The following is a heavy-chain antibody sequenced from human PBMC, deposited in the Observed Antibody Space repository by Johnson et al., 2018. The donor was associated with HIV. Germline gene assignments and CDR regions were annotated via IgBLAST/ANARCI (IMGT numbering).Heavy chain of an antibody. J-gene: IGHJ3*02. CDR2: ISYDGSNK. CDR1: GFSFSGYG. V-gene: IGHV3-30*18. D-gene: IGHD6-13*01. Sequence: QVQLVESGGGVVQPGRSLRLSCAASGFSFSGYGMHWVRQAPGKGLEWVAGISYDGSNKYYADSVKGRFTISRDKSKNTLFLQMNSLRAEDTAVYHCAKGRYSSSWYLAGAFDIWGQGTMVTVSS. CDR3: AKGRYSSSWYLAGAFDI.